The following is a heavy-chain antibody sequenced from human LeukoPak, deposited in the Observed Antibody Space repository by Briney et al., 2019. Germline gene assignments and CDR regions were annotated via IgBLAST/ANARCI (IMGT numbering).Heavy chain of an antibody. Sequence: PSETLSLTCTVSGGSIGSSMYYWGWIRQPPGKGLEWIGSIYYSGNTYYNPSLKSRVTISVDTSKNQFSLKLSSVTAADTAVYYCARMDTAMVVYFDFWGQGTLVTVSS. J-gene: IGHJ4*02. V-gene: IGHV4-39*01. D-gene: IGHD5-18*01. CDR3: ARMDTAMVVYFDF. CDR2: IYYSGNT. CDR1: GGSIGSSMYY.